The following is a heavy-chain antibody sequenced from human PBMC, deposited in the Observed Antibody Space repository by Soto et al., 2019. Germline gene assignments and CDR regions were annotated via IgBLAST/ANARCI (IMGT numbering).Heavy chain of an antibody. V-gene: IGHV3-23*01. D-gene: IGHD3-3*01. J-gene: IGHJ5*02. CDR1: GFTFSSYA. CDR3: EKDHRVIIGLFDP. CDR2: ISGSGGST. Sequence: EVQLLESGGGLVQPGGSLRLSCAASGFTFSSYAMSWVRQAPGKGLEWVSAISGSGGSTYYADSVKGRFTISRDNSKSTLYLQMNSLRAEDTAVDYCEKDHRVIIGLFDPLGQGTLVTVSS.